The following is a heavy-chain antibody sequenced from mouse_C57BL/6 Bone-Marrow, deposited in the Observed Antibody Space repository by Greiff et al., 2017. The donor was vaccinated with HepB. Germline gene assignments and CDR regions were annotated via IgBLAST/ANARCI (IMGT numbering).Heavy chain of an antibody. D-gene: IGHD1-1*01. CDR2: IYIGNGYT. Sequence: DVQLQESGAELVRPGSSVKMSCKTSGYTFTSYGINWAKQRPGQGLEWIGYIYIGNGYTEYNEKFKGKATLTSDTSSSTAYMQLSSLTSEDSAIYFCARGIPITTVVAPTFYFDYWGQGTTLTVSS. CDR1: GYTFTSYG. V-gene: IGHV1-58*01. CDR3: ARGIPITTVVAPTFYFDY. J-gene: IGHJ2*01.